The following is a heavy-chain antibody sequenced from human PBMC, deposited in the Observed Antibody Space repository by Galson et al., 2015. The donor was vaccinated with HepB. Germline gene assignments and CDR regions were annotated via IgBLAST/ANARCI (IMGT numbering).Heavy chain of an antibody. D-gene: IGHD3-16*01. CDR3: AVMITFGGVTPLADY. V-gene: IGHV3-21*01. J-gene: IGHJ4*02. CDR2: IRSSSSNI. Sequence: SLRLSCAASGFTFSSYSMNWVRQAPGKGLEWVSSIRSSSSNIQYADSVKGRFTISRDNAKKSLYLQMNSLRAEDTAVYYCAVMITFGGVTPLADYWGQGTLVTVSS. CDR1: GFTFSSYS.